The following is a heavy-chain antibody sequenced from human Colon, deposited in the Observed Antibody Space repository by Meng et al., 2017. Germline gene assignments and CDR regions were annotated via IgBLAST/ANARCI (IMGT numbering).Heavy chain of an antibody. D-gene: IGHD6-19*01. V-gene: IGHV4-4*02. J-gene: IGHJ4*02. CDR2: IYHSGST. CDR1: AGSISSSNW. Sequence: QVRLQESGPVRVKPSGPVSLTCAVSAGSISSSNWWSWVRQPPGKGLEWIGEIYHSGSTNYNPSLKSRVTISVDKSKNQFSLKLSSVTAADTAVYYCASFPPPGKQWLVTDYWGQGTLVTVSS. CDR3: ASFPPPGKQWLVTDY.